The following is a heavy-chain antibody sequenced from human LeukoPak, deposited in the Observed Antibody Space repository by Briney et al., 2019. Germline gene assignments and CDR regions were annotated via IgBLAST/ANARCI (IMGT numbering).Heavy chain of an antibody. CDR2: ISSSSSTI. CDR1: GFTFSSYW. D-gene: IGHD5-12*01. J-gene: IGHJ4*02. CDR3: AILGYSGYERFDY. V-gene: IGHV3-48*01. Sequence: GGSLRLSCAASGFTFSSYWMSWVRQAPGKGLEWVSYISSSSSTIYYADSVKGRFTISRDNAKNSLYLQMNSLRAEDTAVYYCAILGYSGYERFDYWGQGTLVTVSS.